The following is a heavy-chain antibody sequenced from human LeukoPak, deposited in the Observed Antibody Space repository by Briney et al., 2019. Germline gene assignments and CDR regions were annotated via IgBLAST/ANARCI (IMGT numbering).Heavy chain of an antibody. Sequence: GGSLRLSCAASGFTFSSYSMNWVRQAPGKGLEWVSYISSSSSSTIYYADSVKGRFTISRDNAKNSLYLQMNSLRDEDTAVYYCARSLLWFGELPSLIDYWGQGTLVTVSS. J-gene: IGHJ4*02. CDR1: GFTFSSYS. CDR2: ISSSSSSTI. D-gene: IGHD3-10*01. CDR3: ARSLLWFGELPSLIDY. V-gene: IGHV3-48*02.